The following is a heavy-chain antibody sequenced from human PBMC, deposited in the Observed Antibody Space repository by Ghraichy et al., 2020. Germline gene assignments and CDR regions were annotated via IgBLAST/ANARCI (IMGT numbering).Heavy chain of an antibody. Sequence: GGSMSSGGYYWSWIRQHPGKGLEWIGYIFYSGSTYYNPSLKSRVTISIDTSKNQFSLKVSSVTAADTAVYYCAGSCPSCYHGMDVWGQGTTVTVSS. CDR1: GGSMSSGGYY. CDR2: IFYSGST. V-gene: IGHV4-31*02. CDR3: AGSCPSCYHGMDV. J-gene: IGHJ6*02. D-gene: IGHD2-15*01.